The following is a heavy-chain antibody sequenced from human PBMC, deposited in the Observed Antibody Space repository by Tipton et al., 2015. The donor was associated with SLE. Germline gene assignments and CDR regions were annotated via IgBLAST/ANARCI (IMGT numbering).Heavy chain of an antibody. CDR2: IYYSGST. CDR3: ARHARQLGGDFDY. D-gene: IGHD6-6*01. J-gene: IGHJ4*02. Sequence: GLVKPSETLSLTCAVSGGSISSYYWSWIRQPPGKGLEWIGYIYYSGSTNYNPSLKSRVTISVDTSKNQFSLKLSSVTAADTAVYYCARHARQLGGDFDYWGQGTLVTVSS. CDR1: GGSISSYY. V-gene: IGHV4-59*08.